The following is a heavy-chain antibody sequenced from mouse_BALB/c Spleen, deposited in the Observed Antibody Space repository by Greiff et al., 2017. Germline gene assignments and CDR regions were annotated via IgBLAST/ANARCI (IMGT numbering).Heavy chain of an antibody. D-gene: IGHD1-1*01. J-gene: IGHJ1*01. Sequence: VQLQQSGAELVKPGASVKLSCTASGFNIKDTYMHWVKQRPEQGLEWIGRIDPANGNTKYDPKFQGKATITADTSSNTAYLQLSSLTSEDTAVYYCARFDYYGSSWYFDVWGAGTTVTVSS. V-gene: IGHV14-3*02. CDR3: ARFDYYGSSWYFDV. CDR2: IDPANGNT. CDR1: GFNIKDTY.